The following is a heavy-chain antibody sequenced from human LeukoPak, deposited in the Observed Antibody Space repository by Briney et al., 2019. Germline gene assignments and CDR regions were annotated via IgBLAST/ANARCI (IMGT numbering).Heavy chain of an antibody. J-gene: IGHJ4*02. Sequence: ASVKVSCKASGYTFTSYGISWVRQAPGQGLEWMGWISAYNGNTNYAQKLQGRVTMTTDTSTSTAYMELRSLRSDDTAVYYCARDIIAAAAPEGHFDYWGQGTLVTVSS. CDR2: ISAYNGNT. CDR1: GYTFTSYG. CDR3: ARDIIAAAAPEGHFDY. D-gene: IGHD6-13*01. V-gene: IGHV1-18*01.